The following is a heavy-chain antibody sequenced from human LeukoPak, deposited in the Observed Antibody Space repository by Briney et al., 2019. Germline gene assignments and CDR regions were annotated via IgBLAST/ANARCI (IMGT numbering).Heavy chain of an antibody. J-gene: IGHJ3*02. CDR1: GFTFSPFY. D-gene: IGHD1-14*01. CDR2: IKSGSSSI. Sequence: SGGSLRLSCAASGFTFSPFYMNWVRQAPGKGLEWVSSIKSGSSSIYYADSVKGRFTISRDDAKNSLYLQMNSLRAEDTAVYYCARTKPGGGDAFDIWGQGTTVTVSS. CDR3: ARTKPGGGDAFDI. V-gene: IGHV3-21*01.